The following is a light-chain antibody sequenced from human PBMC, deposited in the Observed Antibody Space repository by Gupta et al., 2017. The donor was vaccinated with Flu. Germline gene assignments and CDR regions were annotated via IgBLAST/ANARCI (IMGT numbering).Light chain of an antibody. CDR3: QQYGTSPWT. Sequence: EIVLTQPPGTLSFSPGERATLACRASQTVGSSYLAWYQQRPGQARLLLIYAASNRATGIPDRFSGSGSVTDFILTISRLDPEDFAVYYCQQYGTSPWTFGQGTKVGIK. J-gene: IGKJ1*01. CDR2: AAS. CDR1: QTVGSSY. V-gene: IGKV3-20*01.